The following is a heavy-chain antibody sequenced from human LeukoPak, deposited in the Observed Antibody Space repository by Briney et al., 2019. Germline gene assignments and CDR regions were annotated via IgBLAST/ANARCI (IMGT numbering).Heavy chain of an antibody. CDR2: ISSSGSSI. CDR1: GFSFSAYY. CDR3: AELGITMIGGV. D-gene: IGHD3-10*02. J-gene: IGHJ6*04. Sequence: GGSLRLSCAASGFSFSAYYMSWIRQAPGKGLEWLSYISSSGSSIYYADSVKGRFTISRDNAKNSLYLQMNSLRAEDTAVYYCAELGITMIGGVWGKGTTVTISS. V-gene: IGHV3-11*04.